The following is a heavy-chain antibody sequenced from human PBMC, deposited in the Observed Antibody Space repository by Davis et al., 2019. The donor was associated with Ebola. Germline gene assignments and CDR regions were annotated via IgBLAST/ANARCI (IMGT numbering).Heavy chain of an antibody. J-gene: IGHJ4*02. V-gene: IGHV1-18*01. CDR2: SSTSTGNT. Sequence: ASVKVSCKASGYTFTSYGITWVRQAPGQGLEWMGWSSTSTGNTHYAQKFQGRVTMTTDTYTSTAYMELRGLRSDDTAMYYCVKDFWSDDPGYWGQGTLVTVSS. CDR3: VKDFWSDDPGY. CDR1: GYTFTSYG. D-gene: IGHD3-3*01.